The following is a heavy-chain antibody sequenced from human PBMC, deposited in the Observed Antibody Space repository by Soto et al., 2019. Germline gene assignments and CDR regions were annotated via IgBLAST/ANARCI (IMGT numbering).Heavy chain of an antibody. CDR1: GFTFSFYG. CDR3: ARGRDTSPPGDFDY. J-gene: IGHJ4*02. Sequence: QVHLVESGGGVVQPGRSLRLSCAASGFTFSFYGIHWVRQVPGKGLEWVAVIWYDGSHKYYADSVKGRFTISRDNSKNTMYLQMNSLSVEDTAIYYCARGRDTSPPGDFDYWGQGTLVTVSS. CDR2: IWYDGSHK. D-gene: IGHD5-18*01. V-gene: IGHV3-33*01.